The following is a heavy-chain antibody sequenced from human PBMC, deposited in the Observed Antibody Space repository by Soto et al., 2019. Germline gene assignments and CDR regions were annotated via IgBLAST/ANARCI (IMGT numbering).Heavy chain of an antibody. CDR2: IYPGDSGT. CDR1: GNSFNVHC. J-gene: IGHJ5*02. Sequence: GGSLKTPGRSPGNSFNVHCHGRVPQVSREGLEWMGIIYPGDSGTRYSPSFQGRVTISADKSLSTAYLHWSSLKASDTALYYCARGRTGISHPYGIDLWGQGTLVTVSS. D-gene: IGHD1-1*01. CDR3: ARGRTGISHPYGIDL. V-gene: IGHV5-51*01.